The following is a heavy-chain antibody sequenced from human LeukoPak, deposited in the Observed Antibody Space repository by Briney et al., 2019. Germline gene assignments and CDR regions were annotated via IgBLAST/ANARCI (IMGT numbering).Heavy chain of an antibody. Sequence: GGTLRLSCAASGGTFSSYEMQWVRQARGKGLEWVGVISYDGSNKYYADSLKGRFTISRDNSKNTLYLQMNSLRAEDTAVYYCARDITIVGATGAFDIWGQGTMVTVSS. CDR1: GGTFSSYE. V-gene: IGHV3-30-3*01. CDR2: ISYDGSNK. J-gene: IGHJ3*02. D-gene: IGHD1-26*01. CDR3: ARDITIVGATGAFDI.